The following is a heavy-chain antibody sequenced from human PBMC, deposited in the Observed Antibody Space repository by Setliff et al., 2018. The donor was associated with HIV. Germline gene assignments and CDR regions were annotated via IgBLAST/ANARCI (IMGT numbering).Heavy chain of an antibody. V-gene: IGHV3-48*03. CDR3: ARDYLYYNLYNGSPVYGMDV. J-gene: IGHJ6*02. Sequence: PGGSLRLSCAASGFPFSHYKFNWVRQAPGRGLEWVSSISIGSGGAIDYADSVQGRFTISRDNSKNSLYLQMNSLRVEDTAVYYCARDYLYYNLYNGSPVYGMDVWGQGTTVTVSS. CDR2: ISIGSGGAI. D-gene: IGHD3-3*01. CDR1: GFPFSHYK.